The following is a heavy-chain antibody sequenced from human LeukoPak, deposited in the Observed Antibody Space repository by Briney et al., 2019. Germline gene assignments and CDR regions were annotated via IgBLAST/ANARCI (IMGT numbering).Heavy chain of an antibody. Sequence: SETLSLTCAVYGGSFSGYYWSWIRQPPGKGLEWIGEINHSGSTNYNPSLKSRVTISVDTSKNQFSLKLSSVTAADTAVYYCARAPPRIAARPISNWFDPWGQGTLVTVPS. CDR2: INHSGST. D-gene: IGHD6-6*01. CDR1: GGSFSGYY. J-gene: IGHJ5*02. CDR3: ARAPPRIAARPISNWFDP. V-gene: IGHV4-34*01.